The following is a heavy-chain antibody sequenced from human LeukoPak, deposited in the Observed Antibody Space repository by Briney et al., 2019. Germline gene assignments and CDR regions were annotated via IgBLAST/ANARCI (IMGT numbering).Heavy chain of an antibody. CDR2: INPNSGGT. CDR1: GYTFTGYY. D-gene: IGHD6-19*01. J-gene: IGHJ4*02. Sequence: ASVKVSCKASGYTFTGYYMHWVRQAPGQRLEWMGWINPNSGGTNYAQKFQGRVTMTRDTSISTAYMELSRLRSDDTAVYYCARVVYSSGWYSTYYFDYWGQGTLVTVSS. CDR3: ARVVYSSGWYSTYYFDY. V-gene: IGHV1-2*02.